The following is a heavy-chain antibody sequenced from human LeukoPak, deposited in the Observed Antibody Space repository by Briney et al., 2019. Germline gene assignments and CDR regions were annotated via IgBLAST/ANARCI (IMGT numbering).Heavy chain of an antibody. D-gene: IGHD5-18*01. J-gene: IGHJ6*03. CDR3: TKIQDYYYIDMDV. V-gene: IGHV3-15*01. Sequence: GGSLRLSCAASGFTFINAWMTWVRQAPGKGLEWVGRNKSKADGGTTDYAAPVKGRFTISRDDSKNTLHLQMNSLKTEDTAVYYCTKIQDYYYIDMDVWGKGTTVTVSS. CDR2: NKSKADGGTT. CDR1: GFTFINAW.